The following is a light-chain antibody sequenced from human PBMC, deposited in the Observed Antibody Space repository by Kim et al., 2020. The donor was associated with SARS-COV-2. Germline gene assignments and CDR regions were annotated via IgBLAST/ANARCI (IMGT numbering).Light chain of an antibody. CDR1: HDIGSY. CDR2: AAS. CDR3: QQFNTFPVT. V-gene: IGKV1-9*01. Sequence: DIQLTQSPSFLPASVGDSVTITCRASHDIGSYLAWYQQRPGKPPKNLIFAASSLQSGVPSRFSGSGSGTEFTLTISSLQPEDFATYYCQQFNTFPVTCGPGTKLEI. J-gene: IGKJ2*01.